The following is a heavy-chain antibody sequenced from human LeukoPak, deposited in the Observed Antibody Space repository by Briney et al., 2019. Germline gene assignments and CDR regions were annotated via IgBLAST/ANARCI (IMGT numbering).Heavy chain of an antibody. Sequence: ASVKVSCKASGYTFTSYDINWVRQATGQGLEWMGWMNPNSGITGYAQKFQGRVTMTRNTSISTAYMELSSLRSEDTAAYYCARGDIYGDHVFDYWGQGTLVTVSS. CDR1: GYTFTSYD. D-gene: IGHD4-17*01. CDR3: ARGDIYGDHVFDY. CDR2: MNPNSGIT. V-gene: IGHV1-8*01. J-gene: IGHJ4*02.